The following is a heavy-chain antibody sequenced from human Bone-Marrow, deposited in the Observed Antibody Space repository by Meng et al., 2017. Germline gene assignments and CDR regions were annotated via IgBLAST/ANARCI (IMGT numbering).Heavy chain of an antibody. Sequence: SGGGVVQPVRCMLLVCATSVLYFSSYAMTWVRKATGKGLEWVSLIGGSGTIHYADSVKGRVTISRDNSKNTVYLEMNSLRVEDTAVYYCAKDDSSGYGPDYWGQGTLVTVSS. CDR2: IGGSGTI. CDR3: AKDDSSGYGPDY. V-gene: IGHV3-23*01. J-gene: IGHJ4*02. CDR1: VLYFSSYA. D-gene: IGHD5-18*01.